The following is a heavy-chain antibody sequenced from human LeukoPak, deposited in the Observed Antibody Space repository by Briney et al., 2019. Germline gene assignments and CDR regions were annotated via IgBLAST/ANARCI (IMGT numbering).Heavy chain of an antibody. J-gene: IGHJ5*02. Sequence: ASVRVSCKASGYTFTSYDINWVRQAPGQGLEWMGWMNPNSGNTGYAQKFQGKVTITRNTSISTAYMELSSLRSEDTAIYYCARGIIWFGELLCPSGGCWFDPWGQGTLVTVSS. CDR3: ARGIIWFGELLCPSGGCWFDP. CDR1: GYTFTSYD. V-gene: IGHV1-8*01. CDR2: MNPNSGNT. D-gene: IGHD3-10*01.